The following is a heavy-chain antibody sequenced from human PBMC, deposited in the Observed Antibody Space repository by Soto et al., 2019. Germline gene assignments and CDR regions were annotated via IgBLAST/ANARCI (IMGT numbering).Heavy chain of an antibody. J-gene: IGHJ4*02. CDR1: GDSISSRNW. CDR2: ISQSGTT. D-gene: IGHD2-21*02. CDR3: AKMGDYLGDCNRNYYDS. Sequence: SETLSLTCAVSGDSISSRNWWSWVRQPPGKGLEWIGEISQSGTTNYNPSLESRVTVSADTPKNQFSLQLRSVTAADTAMYYCAKMGDYLGDCNRNYYDSWGQGIQVTVSS. V-gene: IGHV4-4*02.